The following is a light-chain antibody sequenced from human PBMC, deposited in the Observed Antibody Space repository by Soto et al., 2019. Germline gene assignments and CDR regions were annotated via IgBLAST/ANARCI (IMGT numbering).Light chain of an antibody. Sequence: EIVLTQSPATLSLSPGERATLSCRASQSVSRYLAWYQQKPGQAPRLLIYDASNRATGIPARFSGSGSGTDFTLTISSLEPEDFAVYYCQQRSNWPRTCGQGTKVEIK. J-gene: IGKJ1*01. V-gene: IGKV3-11*01. CDR2: DAS. CDR3: QQRSNWPRT. CDR1: QSVSRY.